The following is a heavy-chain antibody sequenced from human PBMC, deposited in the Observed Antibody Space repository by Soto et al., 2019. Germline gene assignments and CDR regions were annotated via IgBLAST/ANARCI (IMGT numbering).Heavy chain of an antibody. CDR3: LKSDCGPAGCRRLGQ. V-gene: IGHV3-23*01. CDR1: GFTFTDYA. D-gene: IGHD2-21*01. CDR2: ISGSGDAT. Sequence: PWGSLRLSCSASGFTFTDYAMSWVRQAPGKSLEWVSSISGSGDATSYTDSVTGRFTISRDNSRAILYLQLSSLRAEYTASSYFLKSDCGPAGCRRLGQWGQGSLVTVSS. J-gene: IGHJ4*01.